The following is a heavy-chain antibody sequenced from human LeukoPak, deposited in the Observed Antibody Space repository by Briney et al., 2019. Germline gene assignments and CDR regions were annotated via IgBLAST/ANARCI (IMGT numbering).Heavy chain of an antibody. J-gene: IGHJ4*02. D-gene: IGHD6-19*01. CDR1: GGSISSSSYY. Sequence: SETLSLTCTVSGGSISSSSYYWGWIRQPPGKGLEWIGRIYYSGSTYYNPSLKSRVTISVDTSKNQFSLKLSSVTAADTAVYYCARRAVAGPFDYWGQGTLVTVSS. CDR3: ARRAVAGPFDY. V-gene: IGHV4-39*01. CDR2: IYYSGST.